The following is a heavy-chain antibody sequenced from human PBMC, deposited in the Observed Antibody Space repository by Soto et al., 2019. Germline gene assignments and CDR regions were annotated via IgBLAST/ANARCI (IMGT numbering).Heavy chain of an antibody. V-gene: IGHV3-21*01. Sequence: GGSLRLSCAASGFTFSSYSMNWVRQAPGKGLEWVSSISSSSYIYYADSVKGRFTISRDNAKNSLYLQMNSLRAEDTAVYYCARDGGGAIPFDYWGHGTLVTVSS. CDR3: ARDGGGAIPFDY. J-gene: IGHJ4*01. CDR1: GFTFSSYS. CDR2: ISSSSYI. D-gene: IGHD3-16*02.